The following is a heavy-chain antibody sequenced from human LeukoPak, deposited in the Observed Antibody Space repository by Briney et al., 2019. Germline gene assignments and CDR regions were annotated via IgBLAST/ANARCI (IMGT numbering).Heavy chain of an antibody. Sequence: ASVKVSCKASGYTFTSYDINWVRQATGQGLEWMGWMNPNSGNTGYAQKFQGRVTMTRNTSISTAYMELSSVTAADTAVYYCARQSPYRTGTTWFDPWGQGTLVTVSS. D-gene: IGHD1-7*01. V-gene: IGHV1-8*01. CDR1: GYTFTSYD. J-gene: IGHJ5*02. CDR3: ARQSPYRTGTTWFDP. CDR2: MNPNSGNT.